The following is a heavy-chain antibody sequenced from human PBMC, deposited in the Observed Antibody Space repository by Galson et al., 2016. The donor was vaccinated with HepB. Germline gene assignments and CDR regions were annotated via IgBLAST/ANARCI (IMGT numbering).Heavy chain of an antibody. CDR1: GFTFSSYA. J-gene: IGHJ4*02. CDR2: ISYDGSTK. Sequence: SLRLSCAASGFTFSSYAMHWVRQAPGKGLEWVAVISYDGSTKYYADSVKGRFTISRDNSENTLSVQMNSLRAEDTAVYYCAVAYSNYWPLGYWGQGTLVTVSS. V-gene: IGHV3-30-3*01. D-gene: IGHD2-21*01. CDR3: AVAYSNYWPLGY.